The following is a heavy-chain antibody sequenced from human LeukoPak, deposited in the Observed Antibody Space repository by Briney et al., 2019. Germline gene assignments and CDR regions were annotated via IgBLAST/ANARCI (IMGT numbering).Heavy chain of an antibody. J-gene: IGHJ4*02. Sequence: GRSLRLSCAASGFTFSRYYMHWVRQAPGKGLEWVAVIWCDGSNKYFADSVKGRFTISRDNSKDTLYLQMNSLRAEDTAVYYCARGPNYYDSSGYYYPFDYWGQGTLVTVSS. CDR2: IWCDGSNK. V-gene: IGHV3-33*01. CDR3: ARGPNYYDSSGYYYPFDY. D-gene: IGHD3-22*01. CDR1: GFTFSRYY.